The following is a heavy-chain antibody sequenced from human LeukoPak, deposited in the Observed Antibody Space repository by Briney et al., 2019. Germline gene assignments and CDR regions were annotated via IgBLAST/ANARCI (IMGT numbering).Heavy chain of an antibody. CDR1: GGSISSGSYY. Sequence: SQTLSLTCTVSGGSISSGSYYWSWIRQPAGKGLEWIVRIYTSGSTNYNPSLKSRVTISVDTSKNQFSLKLSSVTAADTAVYYCARAGSSSWYALAFDIWGQGTMVTVSS. D-gene: IGHD6-13*01. V-gene: IGHV4-61*02. CDR3: ARAGSSSWYALAFDI. CDR2: IYTSGST. J-gene: IGHJ3*02.